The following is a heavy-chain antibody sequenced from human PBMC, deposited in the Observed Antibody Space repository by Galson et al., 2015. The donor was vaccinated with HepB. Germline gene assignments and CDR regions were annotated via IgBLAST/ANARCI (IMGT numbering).Heavy chain of an antibody. D-gene: IGHD5-12*01. CDR1: GFTFSDYY. Sequence: SLRLSCAASGFTFSDYYMSWIRPAPGKGLEWVSYISSSGSTIYYADSVKGRFTISRDNAKNSLYLQMNSLRAEDTAVYYCARDLVDIVATIRGIAAAGILSGWFDPWGQGTLVTVSS. CDR2: ISSSGSTI. V-gene: IGHV3-11*01. J-gene: IGHJ5*02. CDR3: ARDLVDIVATIRGIAAAGILSGWFDP.